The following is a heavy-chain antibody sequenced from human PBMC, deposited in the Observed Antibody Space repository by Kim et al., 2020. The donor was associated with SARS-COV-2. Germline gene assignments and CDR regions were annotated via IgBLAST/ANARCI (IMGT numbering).Heavy chain of an antibody. V-gene: IGHV3-33*01. Sequence: GGSLRLSCAASGFTFSSYGMHWVRQAPGKGLEWVAVIWYDGSNKYYADSVKGRFTISRDNSKNTLYLQMNSLRAEDTAVYYCARTSYTGTTDWYFDLWGRGTLVTVSS. D-gene: IGHD1-1*01. CDR1: GFTFSSYG. CDR2: IWYDGSNK. J-gene: IGHJ2*01. CDR3: ARTSYTGTTDWYFDL.